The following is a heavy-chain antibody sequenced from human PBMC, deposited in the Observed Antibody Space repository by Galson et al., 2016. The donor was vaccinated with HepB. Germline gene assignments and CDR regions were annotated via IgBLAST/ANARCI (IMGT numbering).Heavy chain of an antibody. CDR1: GGSISSRGYY. D-gene: IGHD2-15*01. V-gene: IGHV4-31*03. J-gene: IGHJ4*02. CDR3: AGYEVVSFDY. Sequence: TLSLTCTVSGGSISSRGYYWSWIRQHPGKGLEWIGYIYYSGGTYYNPSLQSRLTISLDTSKNHFSLKPDSVTAADTAVYYCAGYEVVSFDYWGQGTLATVSS. CDR2: IYYSGGT.